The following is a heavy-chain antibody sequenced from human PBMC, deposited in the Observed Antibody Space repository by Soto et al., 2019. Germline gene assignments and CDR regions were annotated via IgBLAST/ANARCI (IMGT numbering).Heavy chain of an antibody. CDR3: ARAGGLGAVAADY. D-gene: IGHD6-19*01. CDR1: GGSISSGGYS. J-gene: IGHJ4*02. Sequence: QLQLQESGSGLVKPSQTLSLTCAVSGGSISSGGYSWSWIRQPPGKGLEWIGYIYHSGSTYYNPSLNRRATIAVDRYKNQFSLKLSAVTAAATAVYYCARAGGLGAVAADYWGQGTLVTVSS. CDR2: IYHSGST. V-gene: IGHV4-30-2*01.